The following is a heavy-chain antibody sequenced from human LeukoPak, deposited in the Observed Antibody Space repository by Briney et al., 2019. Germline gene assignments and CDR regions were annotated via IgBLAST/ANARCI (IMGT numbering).Heavy chain of an antibody. CDR1: GFTFSSYA. V-gene: IGHV3-64*01. J-gene: IGHJ4*02. CDR3: ARGPYYFFDY. CDR2: ISSNGGST. Sequence: GGSLRLSCAASGFTFSSYAMHWVRQAPGKGLEYVSAISSNGGSTYYANSVKGRFTISRDNSKNTLYLQMGSLRAEDMAVYYCARGPYYFFDYWGQGTLVTVSS. D-gene: IGHD3-10*01.